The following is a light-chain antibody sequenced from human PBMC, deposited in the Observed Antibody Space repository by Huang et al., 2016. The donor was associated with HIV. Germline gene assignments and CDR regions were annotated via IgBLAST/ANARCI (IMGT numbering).Light chain of an antibody. CDR2: LGS. J-gene: IGKJ3*01. CDR1: QSLLHSNGYNY. V-gene: IGKV2-28*01. Sequence: DIVMTQSPLSLPVTPGEPASISCRSSQSLLHSNGYNYLHWYLQKPGQSPPLLIYLGSNRASRVPDRFSGSGSGTNFTLKIRRVEAEDVGVYYCMQALQTPFTFGPGTKVDIK. CDR3: MQALQTPFT.